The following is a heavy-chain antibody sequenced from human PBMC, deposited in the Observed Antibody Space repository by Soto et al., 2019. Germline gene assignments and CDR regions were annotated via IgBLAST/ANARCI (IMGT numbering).Heavy chain of an antibody. D-gene: IGHD2-21*02. J-gene: IGHJ4*02. Sequence: GASVKVSCKASGYTFTAYYIHWVRQAPGQGLEWIGWVNPNTGDTKYAPKFQGTVTMTRDTSISTAYMELKRLRSDDTAVYYCARQLPYCAGDCYTEPIDYWGQGTLVTVSS. CDR2: VNPNTGDT. CDR1: GYTFTAYY. CDR3: ARQLPYCAGDCYTEPIDY. V-gene: IGHV1-2*02.